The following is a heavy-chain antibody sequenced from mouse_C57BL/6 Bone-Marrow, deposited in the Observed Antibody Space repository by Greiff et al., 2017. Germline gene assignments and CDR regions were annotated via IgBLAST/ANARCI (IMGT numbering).Heavy chain of an antibody. CDR2: FYPGSGSI. Sequence: QVQLKESGAELVKPGASVKLSCKASGYTFTEYTIHWVKQRSGQGLEWIGWFYPGSGSIKYNEKFKDKATLTADKSSSTVYMELSRLTSEDSAVYFCARHEVYYYGSRWYFDVWGTGTTVTVSS. J-gene: IGHJ1*03. V-gene: IGHV1-62-2*01. CDR1: GYTFTEYT. D-gene: IGHD1-1*01. CDR3: ARHEVYYYGSRWYFDV.